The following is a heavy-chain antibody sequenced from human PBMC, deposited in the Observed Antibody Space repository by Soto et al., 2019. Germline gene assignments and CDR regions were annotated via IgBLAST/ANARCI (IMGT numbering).Heavy chain of an antibody. D-gene: IGHD3-3*01. J-gene: IGHJ4*02. V-gene: IGHV4-59*01. CDR3: ARGEPNSFWSGYQIGPHYFDY. CDR1: GGSISSYY. CDR2: IYYSGNT. Sequence: TSGTLSLTCTFSGGSISSYYWSWIRQPPGKGLEGIGYIYYSGNTNYNPSLKSRVTISVDTSKNQFSLKLSSVTAADTAVYYCARGEPNSFWSGYQIGPHYFDYWGQGTLVTVSS.